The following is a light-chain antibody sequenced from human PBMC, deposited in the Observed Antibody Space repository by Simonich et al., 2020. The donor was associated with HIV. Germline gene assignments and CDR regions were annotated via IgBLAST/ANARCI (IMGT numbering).Light chain of an antibody. CDR2: RNN. V-gene: IGLV1-47*01. Sequence: QSVLTQPPSASGTPGQRVTISCSGSSSNIGSNYVYWYQPLPGTAPKLLIYRNNQRPSGVPDRFSGSKSGTSASLTISGLQAEDEADYYCSSYTSSSTLVIFGGGTKLTVL. CDR1: SSNIGSNY. J-gene: IGLJ2*01. CDR3: SSYTSSSTLVI.